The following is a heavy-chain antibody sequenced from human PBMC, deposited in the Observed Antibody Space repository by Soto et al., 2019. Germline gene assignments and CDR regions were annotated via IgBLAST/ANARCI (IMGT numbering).Heavy chain of an antibody. V-gene: IGHV3-21*01. J-gene: IGHJ4*02. CDR2: ISSSSSYI. D-gene: IGHD2-21*01. Sequence: PGGSLRLSCAASGFTFSSYSMNCVRQAPGKGLEWVSSISSSSSYIYYADSVKGRFTISRDTAKNSRYLQMNSLRAEDTAVYYCARGGPEDGYFYWGQGTLVTVSA. CDR1: GFTFSSYS. CDR3: ARGGPEDGYFY.